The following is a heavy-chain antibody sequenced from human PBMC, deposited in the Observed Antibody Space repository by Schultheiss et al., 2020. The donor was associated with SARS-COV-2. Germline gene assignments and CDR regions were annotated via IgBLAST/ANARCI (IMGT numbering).Heavy chain of an antibody. Sequence: GSLRLSCTVSGVSISDYCWSWIRQTPGKGLEWIAFMYSSGNIKYSPSLNSRVTISIDTSKNQFSLRLSSVTAADTAVYYCARVNKLVGFDYWGQGTLVTVSS. CDR2: MYSSGNI. CDR3: ARVNKLVGFDY. CDR1: GVSISDYC. J-gene: IGHJ4*02. V-gene: IGHV4-59*08. D-gene: IGHD6-6*01.